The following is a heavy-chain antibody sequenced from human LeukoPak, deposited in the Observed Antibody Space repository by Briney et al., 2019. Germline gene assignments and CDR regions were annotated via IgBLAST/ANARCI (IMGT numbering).Heavy chain of an antibody. CDR2: INPNSGGT. Sequence: ASVKVSCKASGYTFTGYYMHWVRQAPGQGLEWMGWINPNSGGTNYAQKFQGRVTITADESTSTAYMELSSLRSEDTAVYYCARDIVRYSSSSEVTSWGQGTLVTVSS. V-gene: IGHV1-2*02. D-gene: IGHD6-6*01. J-gene: IGHJ4*02. CDR3: ARDIVRYSSSSEVTS. CDR1: GYTFTGYY.